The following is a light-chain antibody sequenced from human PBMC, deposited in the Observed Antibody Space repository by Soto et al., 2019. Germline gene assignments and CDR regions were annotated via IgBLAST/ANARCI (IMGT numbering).Light chain of an antibody. Sequence: QLVLTQPPSVSGAPGQTVTISCTGSSSNIGAGYDVHWYQQLPGTAPKLLIYGNSNRPSGVPDRFSGSKSGTSASLAITGLQAEDEADYYCQSYDSSLSGHVVFGGGTKLTVL. J-gene: IGLJ2*01. V-gene: IGLV1-40*01. CDR2: GNS. CDR1: SSNIGAGYD. CDR3: QSYDSSLSGHVV.